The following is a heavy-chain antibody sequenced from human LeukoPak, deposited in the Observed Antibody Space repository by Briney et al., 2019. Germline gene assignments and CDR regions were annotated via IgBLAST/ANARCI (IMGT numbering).Heavy chain of an antibody. V-gene: IGHV3-30*04. CDR3: ARILVVVITNDAFDI. CDR2: ISYDGSNK. CDR1: GFTFSSYA. Sequence: GGSLRLSCAASGFTFSSYAMHWVRQAPGKGLEWVAVISYDGSNKYYADSVKGRFTISRDNSKNTLYLQMNSLRAEDTAVYYCARILVVVITNDAFDIWGQGTMVTVSS. J-gene: IGHJ3*02. D-gene: IGHD3-22*01.